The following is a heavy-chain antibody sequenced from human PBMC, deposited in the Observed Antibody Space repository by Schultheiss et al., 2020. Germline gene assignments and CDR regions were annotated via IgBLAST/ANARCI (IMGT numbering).Heavy chain of an antibody. V-gene: IGHV3-53*01. D-gene: IGHD4-17*01. CDR3: AKDQATVSFYWFDP. J-gene: IGHJ5*02. Sequence: GGSLRLSCAASGFTVSSNYMSWVRQAPGKGLEWVSVIYSGGSTYYADSVKGRFTISRHNSKNTLYLQMNSLRAEDTAVYYCAKDQATVSFYWFDPWGQGTLVTVSS. CDR1: GFTVSSNY. CDR2: IYSGGST.